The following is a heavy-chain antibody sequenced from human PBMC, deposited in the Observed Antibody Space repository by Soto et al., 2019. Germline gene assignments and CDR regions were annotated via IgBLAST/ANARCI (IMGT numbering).Heavy chain of an antibody. J-gene: IGHJ4*02. Sequence: PSETLSLTCAGSTGSISSSNWWSWGRQPPGKGLEWIGEIYHSGSTNYNPSLKSRVTISVDKSKNQFSLKLSSVTAADTAVYYCASIFRGVIAYSIDYCCQATLVTLSS. CDR2: IYHSGST. CDR3: ASIFRGVIAYSIDY. V-gene: IGHV4-4*02. CDR1: TGSISSSNW. D-gene: IGHD3-10*01.